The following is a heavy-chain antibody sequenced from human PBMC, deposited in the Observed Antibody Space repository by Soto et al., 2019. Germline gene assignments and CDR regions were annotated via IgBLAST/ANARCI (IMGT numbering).Heavy chain of an antibody. CDR2: TYYRSKWYN. CDR3: ASGYSSSWGVYYGMDV. Sequence: LSLTCSISGDSVSSNSAAWNWIRQSPSRGLEWLGRTYYRSKWYNDYAVSVKSRITINPDTSKNQFSLQLNSVTPEDTAVYYCASGYSSSWGVYYGMDVWGQGTTVTVS. J-gene: IGHJ6*02. CDR1: GDSVSSNSAA. D-gene: IGHD6-13*01. V-gene: IGHV6-1*01.